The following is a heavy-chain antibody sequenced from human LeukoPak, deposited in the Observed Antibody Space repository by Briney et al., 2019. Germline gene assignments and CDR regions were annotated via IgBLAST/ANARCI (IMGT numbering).Heavy chain of an antibody. D-gene: IGHD6-13*01. CDR3: ARGPDTSSWTAEYFQH. CDR1: GYSFSNYD. J-gene: IGHJ1*01. V-gene: IGHV1-8*01. CDR2: MSPHSGDT. Sequence: ASVKVSCKASGYSFSNYDINWVRLRQATGQGPEWMGWMSPHSGDTGSPQRFRGRVSMTWDTSISTAYLELSGLTSDDTAVYYCARGPDTSSWTAEYFQHWGQGTLVTVSS.